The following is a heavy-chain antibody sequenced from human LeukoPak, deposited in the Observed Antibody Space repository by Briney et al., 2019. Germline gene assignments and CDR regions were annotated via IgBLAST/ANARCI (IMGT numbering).Heavy chain of an antibody. CDR2: IKSKTDGGTT. Sequence: KPGGSLRLSCAASGFALSNAWMSWVRQAPGKGLEWVGRIKSKTDGGTTDYAAPVKGRFTISRDDSKNTLYLQMNSLKTEDTAVYYCTTDLVSILTGYYFGVYWGQGTLVTVSS. CDR3: TTDLVSILTGYYFGVY. CDR1: GFALSNAW. V-gene: IGHV3-15*01. J-gene: IGHJ4*02. D-gene: IGHD3-9*01.